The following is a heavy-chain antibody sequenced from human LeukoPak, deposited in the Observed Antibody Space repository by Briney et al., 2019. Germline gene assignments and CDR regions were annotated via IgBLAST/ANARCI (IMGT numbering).Heavy chain of an antibody. CDR3: AKCGDFIAASYNWFDP. CDR1: GYTFTDYY. V-gene: IGHV1-2*06. Sequence: ASVKVSCKASGYTFTDYYMHWVRQAPGQGLEWMGRINPNSGGTKYAQKFQGRVTMTRDTSISTAYMELNRLTSDDMAVYYCAKCGDFIAASYNWFDPWGPGTLVTVSS. CDR2: INPNSGGT. J-gene: IGHJ5*02. D-gene: IGHD6-13*01.